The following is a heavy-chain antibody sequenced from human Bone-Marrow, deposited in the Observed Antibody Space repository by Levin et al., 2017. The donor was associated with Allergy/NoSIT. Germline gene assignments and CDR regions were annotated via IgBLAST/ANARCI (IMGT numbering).Heavy chain of an antibody. CDR2: ISANNGNT. D-gene: IGHD3-10*01. CDR3: ATSVVWFAHYYFEN. CDR1: GYTFTNNG. V-gene: IGHV1-18*01. J-gene: IGHJ4*02. Sequence: ASVKVSCKASGYTFTNNGFSWVRQVPGKGLEWMGWISANNGNTDYSQSLQGRVNLTTDTSTSTAYMELRSLRSDDTAVYYCATSVVWFAHYYFENWGQGTLVTVSS.